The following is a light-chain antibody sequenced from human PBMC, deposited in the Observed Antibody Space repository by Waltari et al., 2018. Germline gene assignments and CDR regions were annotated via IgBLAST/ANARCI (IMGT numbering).Light chain of an antibody. J-gene: IGKJ1*01. CDR1: QRITTS. V-gene: IGKV1-5*03. CDR3: QQYKSYKT. CDR2: GAS. Sequence: DIQMTQSPSTLSASVGDTVIISCRASQRITTSLAWYQQKPGKAPDVLIYGASNLESGVPSRLSGSGSGTEFTLTISSLQPDDFATYYCQQYKSYKTFGLGTRVEIK.